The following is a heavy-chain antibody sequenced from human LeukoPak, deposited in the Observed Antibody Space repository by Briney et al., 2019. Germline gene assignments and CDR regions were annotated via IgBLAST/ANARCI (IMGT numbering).Heavy chain of an antibody. Sequence: ASVKVSCKASGYTFTSYYMHWVRQAPGQGLEWMGIINPSGGSTSYAQKFQGRVTMTRDTSTSTVYMELSSLRSEDTAVYYCARVRNRQQLARALGYWGQGTLVTVSS. CDR1: GYTFTSYY. D-gene: IGHD6-13*01. J-gene: IGHJ4*02. CDR2: INPSGGST. V-gene: IGHV1-46*01. CDR3: ARVRNRQQLARALGY.